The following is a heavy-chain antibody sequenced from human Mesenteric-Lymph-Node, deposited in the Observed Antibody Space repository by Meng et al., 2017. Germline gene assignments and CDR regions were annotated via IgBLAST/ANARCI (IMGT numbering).Heavy chain of an antibody. CDR3: TRDEAYGALDY. CDR2: INPDGSTT. Sequence: GGSLRLSCAASGFTFSYYEMKWVRQAPGKGLEWLGNINPDGSTTNYVDSVKGRFTFSRDNAKNSVYLQMNSLRADDTALYYCTRDEAYGALDYWGQGTMVTVSS. CDR1: GFTFSYYE. D-gene: IGHD1-26*01. V-gene: IGHV3-7*01. J-gene: IGHJ4*02.